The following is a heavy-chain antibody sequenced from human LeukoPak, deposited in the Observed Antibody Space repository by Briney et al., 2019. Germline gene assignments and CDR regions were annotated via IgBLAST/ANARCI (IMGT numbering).Heavy chain of an antibody. CDR1: GGTFISYA. J-gene: IGHJ6*02. CDR2: IIPIFGTA. V-gene: IGHV1-69*13. D-gene: IGHD3-3*01. Sequence: ASVKVSCKASGGTFISYAISWVRQAPGQGLEWMGGIIPIFGTANYAQKFQGRVTITADESTSTAYMELSSLRSEDTAVYYCARTRGLRFLEWFPHYYYYGMDVWGQGTTVTVSS. CDR3: ARTRGLRFLEWFPHYYYYGMDV.